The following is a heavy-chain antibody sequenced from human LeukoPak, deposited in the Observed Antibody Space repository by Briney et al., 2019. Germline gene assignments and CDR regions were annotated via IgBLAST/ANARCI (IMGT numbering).Heavy chain of an antibody. CDR2: IKWNGGDT. Sequence: PGGSLRLSCAASGFTFDDYGMSWVRQAPGKGLEWVSGIKWNGGDTGYADSVKGRFTISRDNAKNSLYLQMNSLRAEDTALYYCARGGSITIFGVVSLPDFWGQGTLVTVSS. J-gene: IGHJ4*02. D-gene: IGHD3-3*01. V-gene: IGHV3-20*04. CDR3: ARGGSITIFGVVSLPDF. CDR1: GFTFDDYG.